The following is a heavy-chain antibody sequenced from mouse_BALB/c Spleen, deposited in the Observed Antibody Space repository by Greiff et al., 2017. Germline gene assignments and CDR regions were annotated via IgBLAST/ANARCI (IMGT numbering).Heavy chain of an antibody. CDR3: ARGDYYGNSFAY. V-gene: IGHV5-6-5*01. D-gene: IGHD2-1*01. CDR1: GFTFSSYA. CDR2: ISSGGST. J-gene: IGHJ3*01. Sequence: EVMLVESGGGLVKPGGSLKLSCAASGFTFSSYAMSWVRQTPEKRLEWVASISSGGSTYYPDSVKGRFTISRDNARNILYLQMSSLRSEDTAMYYCARGDYYGNSFAYWGQGTLVTVSA.